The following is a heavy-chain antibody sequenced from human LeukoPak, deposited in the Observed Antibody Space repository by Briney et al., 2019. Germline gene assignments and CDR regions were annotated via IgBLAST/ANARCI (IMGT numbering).Heavy chain of an antibody. CDR3: ARHLSGITGYTYGRGIDY. D-gene: IGHD5-18*01. V-gene: IGHV3-30*03. Sequence: GGSLRLSCAASGFTFSSYGMHWVRQAPGKGLEWVAVISYDGSNKYYADSVKGRFTISRDNSKNTLYLQMNSLRAEDTAVYYCARHLSGITGYTYGRGIDYWGQGTLVTVSS. CDR2: ISYDGSNK. J-gene: IGHJ4*02. CDR1: GFTFSSYG.